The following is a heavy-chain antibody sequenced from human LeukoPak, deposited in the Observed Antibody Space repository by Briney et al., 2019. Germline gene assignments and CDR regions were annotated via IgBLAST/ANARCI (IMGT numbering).Heavy chain of an antibody. CDR2: ISNDESQK. CDR3: VKDRREGYNGPDH. CDR1: GFAFSDFG. Sequence: GGSLRLSCVGSGFAFSDFGLHWVRQAPGKGLEWVTLISNDESQKYYVGSVKGRFTISRDNSKNTLYLHMNSLRGEDTAVYYCVKDRREGYNGPDHWGQGTLITVSS. D-gene: IGHD5-24*01. V-gene: IGHV3-30*18. J-gene: IGHJ4*02.